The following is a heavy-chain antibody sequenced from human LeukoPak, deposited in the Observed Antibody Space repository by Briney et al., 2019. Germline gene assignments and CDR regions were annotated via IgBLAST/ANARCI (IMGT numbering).Heavy chain of an antibody. Sequence: SQTLSLTCTVSGGSISSGGYYWSWIRQHPGKGLEWIGYIHYTGSTSYHPSLKSRVTISVDTSKSQFSLNLSSVTAADTALYYCARDPATWYFDLWGRGTLVTVSS. CDR1: GGSISSGGYY. CDR3: ARDPATWYFDL. J-gene: IGHJ2*01. V-gene: IGHV4-31*03. CDR2: IHYTGST.